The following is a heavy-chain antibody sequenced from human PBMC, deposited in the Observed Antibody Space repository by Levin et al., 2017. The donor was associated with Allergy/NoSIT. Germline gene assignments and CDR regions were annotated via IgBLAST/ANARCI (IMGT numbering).Heavy chain of an antibody. CDR3: ARGYSSSWYPNFDY. CDR2: INHSGST. Sequence: SETLSLTCAVYGGSFSGYYWSWIRQPPGKGLEWIGEINHSGSTNYNPSLKSRVTISVDTSKNQFSLKLSSVTAADTAVYYCARGYSSSWYPNFDYWGQGTLVTVSS. V-gene: IGHV4-34*01. CDR1: GGSFSGYY. D-gene: IGHD6-13*01. J-gene: IGHJ4*02.